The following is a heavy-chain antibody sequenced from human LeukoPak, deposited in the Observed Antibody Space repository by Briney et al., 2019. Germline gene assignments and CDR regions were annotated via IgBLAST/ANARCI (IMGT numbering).Heavy chain of an antibody. Sequence: SETLSLTCSVSGGSISSSSYYWGWIRQPPGKGLEWIGSIFYSGSTYYNPSLKSRVTISVDTSKNQFSLKLSSVTAADTAVYYCAKVVGYDILTADFDYWGQGTLVTVSS. CDR3: AKVVGYDILTADFDY. D-gene: IGHD3-9*01. CDR2: IFYSGST. CDR1: GGSISSSSYY. V-gene: IGHV4-39*01. J-gene: IGHJ4*02.